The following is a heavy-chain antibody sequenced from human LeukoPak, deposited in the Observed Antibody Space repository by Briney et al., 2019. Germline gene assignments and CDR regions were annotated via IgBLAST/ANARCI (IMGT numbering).Heavy chain of an antibody. J-gene: IGHJ4*02. CDR1: GGTFSSYA. D-gene: IGHD6-19*01. Sequence: GASVKVSCKASGGTFSSYAISWVRQAPGQGLEWMGGIIPIFGTANYAQKFQGRVTITADESTSTAYMELSSLRSEDTAVYYCAMTPDKQWLEYYFDYWGQGTLVTVSS. CDR2: IIPIFGTA. V-gene: IGHV1-69*13. CDR3: AMTPDKQWLEYYFDY.